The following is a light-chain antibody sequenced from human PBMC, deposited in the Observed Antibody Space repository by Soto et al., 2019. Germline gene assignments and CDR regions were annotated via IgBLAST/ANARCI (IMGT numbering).Light chain of an antibody. Sequence: EIVLTQSPATLSLSPGERATLSCRASQSVSSTYLAWYQHKPGQAPRLIIYATSSRATGIPDRFSGSGSGIYFTLTIRRLEPEDFAVYYCQHYGSSNTFGQGTKLEIK. CDR1: QSVSSTY. J-gene: IGKJ2*01. CDR3: QHYGSSNT. CDR2: ATS. V-gene: IGKV3-20*01.